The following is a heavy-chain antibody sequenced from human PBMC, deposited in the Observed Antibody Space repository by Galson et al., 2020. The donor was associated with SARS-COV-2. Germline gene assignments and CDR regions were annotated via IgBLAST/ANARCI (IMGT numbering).Heavy chain of an antibody. CDR2: IYYSGST. CDR1: GGSISSYY. CDR3: ARGADFWTYYYYGMDV. D-gene: IGHD3-3*01. V-gene: IGHV4-59*01. J-gene: IGHJ6*02. Sequence: SETLSLTCTVSGGSISSYYWSWIRQPPGKGLEWIGYIYYSGSTNYNPSLKSRVTISVDTSKNQFSLKLSSVTAADTAVYYCARGADFWTYYYYGMDVWGQGTTVTVSS.